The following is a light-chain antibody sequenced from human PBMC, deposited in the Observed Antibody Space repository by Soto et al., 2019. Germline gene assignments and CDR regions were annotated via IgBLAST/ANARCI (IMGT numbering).Light chain of an antibody. J-gene: IGKJ4*01. Sequence: DIQMTQSPSIVSAFVGDTVTITCRASQGISNYVVWYQQKPGKATQVVISCAAPLHSAVPLRFSGSGSGTDFSLKISSLQPEDFATYYCHQNFYFPLTFGGGTKVEIK. CDR1: QGISNY. V-gene: IGKV1D-12*01. CDR2: CAA. CDR3: HQNFYFPLT.